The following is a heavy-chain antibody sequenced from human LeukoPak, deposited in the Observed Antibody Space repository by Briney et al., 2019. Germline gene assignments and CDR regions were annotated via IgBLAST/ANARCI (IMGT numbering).Heavy chain of an antibody. J-gene: IGHJ4*02. D-gene: IGHD3-10*01. CDR2: IKQDGSER. Sequence: GGSLRLSCAASGFTFSGFSMSWVRQSPTKGLEWVANIKQDGSERYYVDSVKGRFSISRDNAKNSLSLQMNNLRVEDTAVYYCARAGSHWHYVYWGQGTVVTVSS. V-gene: IGHV3-7*01. CDR3: ARAGSHWHYVY. CDR1: GFTFSGFS.